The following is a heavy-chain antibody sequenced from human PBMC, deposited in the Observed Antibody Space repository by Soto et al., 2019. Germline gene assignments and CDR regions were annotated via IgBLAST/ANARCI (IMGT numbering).Heavy chain of an antibody. V-gene: IGHV4-34*01. D-gene: IGHD6-6*01. CDR3: ARGILAARPWAGQEVDY. CDR2: INHSGST. J-gene: IGHJ4*02. CDR1: GGSFSGYY. Sequence: QVQLQQWGAGLLKPSETLSLTCAVYGGSFSGYYWSWIRQPPGKGLEWIGEINHSGSTNYNPSLKSRVTISVDTSKNQFSLKLSSVTAADTAVYYCARGILAARPWAGQEVDYWGQGTLVTVSS.